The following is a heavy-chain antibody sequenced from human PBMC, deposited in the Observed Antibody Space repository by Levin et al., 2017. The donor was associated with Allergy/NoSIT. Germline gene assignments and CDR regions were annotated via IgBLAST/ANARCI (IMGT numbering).Heavy chain of an antibody. CDR1: GYTFTDHY. D-gene: IGHD4-17*01. J-gene: IGHJ4*02. CDR3: ARNDYGDYVQNFDY. V-gene: IGHV1-2*02. CDR2: VNYNTGDT. Sequence: ASVKVSCEAAGYTFTDHYIHWVRQAPGQGLEWMGWVNYNTGDTHCAQRLQDRVTITRDTSITTAYIEVSSLTFDDTALYFCARNDYGDYVQNFDYWGQGTLVTVSS.